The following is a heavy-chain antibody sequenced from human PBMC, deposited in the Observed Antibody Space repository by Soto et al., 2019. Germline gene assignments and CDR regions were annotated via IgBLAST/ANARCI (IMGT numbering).Heavy chain of an antibody. J-gene: IGHJ6*02. V-gene: IGHV1-69*12. CDR1: GGTFSSYA. D-gene: IGHD5-18*01. Sequence: QVQLVQSGAEVKKPGSSVKVSCKASGGTFSSYAISWVRQAPGQGLEWMGGIIPIFGTANYAQKFQGRVTITAVESTTTAYMELSSLGSEDTAVYYCAREPAGDTAIAHGDYYYGMDVWVQGTTVTVTS. CDR2: IIPIFGTA. CDR3: AREPAGDTAIAHGDYYYGMDV.